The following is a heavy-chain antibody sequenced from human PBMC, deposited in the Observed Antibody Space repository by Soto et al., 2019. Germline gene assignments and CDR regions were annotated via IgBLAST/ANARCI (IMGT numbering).Heavy chain of an antibody. CDR3: SRDLTYTYGPSYNFSGMDV. D-gene: IGHD1-20*01. CDR1: GFRFSDYY. CDR2: ISSTGGTI. Sequence: QVLLVESGGGLVKPGGSLRLSCDASGFRFSDYYMSWVRQAPGKGLEWIAYISSTGGTIFYSDSVKGRFTISRDNAQNSLSLQMHSLTVEDTALYFCSRDLTYTYGPSYNFSGMDVWGQGTKVIVSS. J-gene: IGHJ6*02. V-gene: IGHV3-11*01.